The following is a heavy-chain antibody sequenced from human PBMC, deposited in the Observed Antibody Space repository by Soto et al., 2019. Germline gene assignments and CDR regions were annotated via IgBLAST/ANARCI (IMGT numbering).Heavy chain of an antibody. Sequence: GGSLRLSCAASGFTFSNYAMSWVRQAPGKGLGWVSGISKSGETTYYANSVKGRFSISRDNSKNTLYLQMNSLRAEDTAVYYCAYSSTPFDYWGQGTLVTVS. V-gene: IGHV3-23*01. D-gene: IGHD6-13*01. CDR2: ISKSGETT. J-gene: IGHJ4*02. CDR3: AYSSTPFDY. CDR1: GFTFSNYA.